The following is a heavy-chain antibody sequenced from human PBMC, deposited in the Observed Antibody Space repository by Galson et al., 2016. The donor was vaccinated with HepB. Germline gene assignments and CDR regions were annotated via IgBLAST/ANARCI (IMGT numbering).Heavy chain of an antibody. CDR2: IDPIGGRT. D-gene: IGHD1-1*01. CDR1: GYTFTSFY. V-gene: IGHV1-46*01. Sequence: SVKVSCKASGYTFTSFYMHWVRQAPGQGLEWLGIIDPIGGRTTYEQKFQGRVSVTRETYTSTIYMELRRLRSEDTAIYYCARGGDNWNDDNYYYFMDLWGQGTTVTVSS. J-gene: IGHJ6*02. CDR3: ARGGDNWNDDNYYYFMDL.